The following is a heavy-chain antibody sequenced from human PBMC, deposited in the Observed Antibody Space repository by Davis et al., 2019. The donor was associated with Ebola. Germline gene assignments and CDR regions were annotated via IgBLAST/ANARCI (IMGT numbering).Heavy chain of an antibody. V-gene: IGHV4-38-2*02. CDR2: IYYSGST. CDR3: ARLVPNYDILTGYYVYYFDY. CDR1: GYSINRGFT. D-gene: IGHD3-9*01. J-gene: IGHJ4*02. Sequence: SETLSLTCTVSGYSINRGFTWGWIRQPPGKGLEWIGYIYYSGSTNYNPSLKSRVTISVDTSKNQFSLKLSSVTAADTAVYYCARLVPNYDILTGYYVYYFDYWGQGTLVTVSS.